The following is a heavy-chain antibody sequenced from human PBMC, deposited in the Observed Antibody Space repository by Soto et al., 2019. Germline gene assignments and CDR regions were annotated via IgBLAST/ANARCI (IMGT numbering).Heavy chain of an antibody. CDR3: AGGRIVVVGSRAYYGMDV. Sequence: QVHLLLQSGAEVKKPGSSVKVSCKASGGTPSNSAISWVRQAPGQGLEWMGGIIPVFGLVKYAQNFQGRVTLTADEYTNTAYMELSSLRPEDTAVYYCAGGRIVVVGSRAYYGMDVWGQGTTVTVSS. J-gene: IGHJ6*02. CDR2: IIPVFGLV. D-gene: IGHD3-22*01. CDR1: GGTPSNSA. V-gene: IGHV1-69*01.